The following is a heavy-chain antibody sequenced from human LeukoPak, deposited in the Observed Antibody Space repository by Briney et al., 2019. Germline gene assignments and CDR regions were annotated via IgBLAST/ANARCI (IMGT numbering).Heavy chain of an antibody. V-gene: IGHV4-31*03. Sequence: PSETLSLTCTVSGGSISSGGYYWSWIRQHPGKGLEWIGYIYYSGNTYYNPSLKSRVTISVDTSKDQFSLNLSSVTAADTAVYYCARGGGGYSWYFDLWGRGTLVTVSS. D-gene: IGHD5-12*01. CDR1: GGSISSGGYY. CDR3: ARGGGGYSWYFDL. J-gene: IGHJ2*01. CDR2: IYYSGNT.